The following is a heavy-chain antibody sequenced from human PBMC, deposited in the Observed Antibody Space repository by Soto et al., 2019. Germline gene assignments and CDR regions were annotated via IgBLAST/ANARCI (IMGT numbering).Heavy chain of an antibody. Sequence: QVQLVQSGAEVKKPGSSVKVSCKASGGTFSSYAISWVRQAPGQGLEWMGGIIPISDTTNYAQKLQGRVTSTADESTSTAYMELSSQRSEDTAVYYCARSQGSSTSLEIYYYYYYGMDVWGQGTTVTVSS. CDR1: GGTFSSYA. J-gene: IGHJ6*02. D-gene: IGHD2-2*01. CDR3: ARSQGSSTSLEIYYYYYYGMDV. CDR2: IIPISDTT. V-gene: IGHV1-69*01.